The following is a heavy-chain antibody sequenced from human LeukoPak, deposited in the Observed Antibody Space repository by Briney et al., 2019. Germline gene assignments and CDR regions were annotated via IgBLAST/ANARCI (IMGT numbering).Heavy chain of an antibody. Sequence: SETLSLTCTVSGGSISSGDYYWSWIRQPPGKGLEWIGYIYYSGSTYYNPSLKSRVTISVDTSKNQFSLKLSSVTAADTAVYYCAREGSSSTFDYWGQGTLVTVSS. CDR3: AREGSSSTFDY. CDR2: IYYSGST. J-gene: IGHJ4*02. D-gene: IGHD6-13*01. CDR1: GGSISSGDYY. V-gene: IGHV4-30-4*01.